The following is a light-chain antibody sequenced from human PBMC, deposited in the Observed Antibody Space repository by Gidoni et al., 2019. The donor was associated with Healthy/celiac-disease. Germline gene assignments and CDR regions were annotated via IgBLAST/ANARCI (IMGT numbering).Light chain of an antibody. CDR2: NDS. V-gene: IGLV3-21*03. CDR3: QVWDSSSEHVV. Sequence: SYVLTQPPSVSVAPGKTARITCWGNNIGSKSVHWYQQKTGQAPVLVVYNDSDRPSGIPERFSGSNSGNTATLTISRVEAGDEADYYCQVWDSSSEHVVFGGGTKLTVL. CDR1: NIGSKS. J-gene: IGLJ2*01.